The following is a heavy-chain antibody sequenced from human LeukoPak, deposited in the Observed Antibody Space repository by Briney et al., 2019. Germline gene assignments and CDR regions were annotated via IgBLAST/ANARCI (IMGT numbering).Heavy chain of an antibody. CDR3: AKGVGATPRTDDAFDI. V-gene: IGHV3-23*01. Sequence: GGSLRLSCAASGFTFSSYAMSWVRQAPGKGLEWVSAISGSGGSTYYADSVKGRFTISRDNSKNTLYLQMNSLRAEDTAVYYCAKGVGATPRTDDAFDIWGRGTMVTVSS. J-gene: IGHJ3*02. CDR2: ISGSGGST. CDR1: GFTFSSYA. D-gene: IGHD1-26*01.